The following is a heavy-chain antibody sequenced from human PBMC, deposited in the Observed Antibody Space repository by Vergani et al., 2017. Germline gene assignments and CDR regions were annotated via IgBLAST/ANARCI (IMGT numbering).Heavy chain of an antibody. J-gene: IGHJ6*02. CDR3: ANSVSAGNVGVAYFGMDV. CDR2: IRYDGSSE. CDR1: GFTLSSHA. V-gene: IGHV3-30*02. Sequence: QVQLEESGGGVVQPGRSLRLSCAGSGFTLSSHAMHWVRQAPGKGLEWVSFIRYDGSSEYYGDSVKGRFTISRDKSQNTVNLQMNSLRTEDTAVYFCANSVSAGNVGVAYFGMDVWGRGTTVTVSS. D-gene: IGHD1-26*01.